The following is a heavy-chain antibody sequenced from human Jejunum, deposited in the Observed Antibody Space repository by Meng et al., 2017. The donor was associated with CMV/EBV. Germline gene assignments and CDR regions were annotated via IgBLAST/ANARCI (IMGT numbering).Heavy chain of an antibody. D-gene: IGHD3-16*01. Sequence: DIMHWVRKAQGKPLEWVSRIGWDGADTFYADSVKGRFSITRDNSENSLYLEMNRLTTEDTALYFCARGGGTGTFGFFYYGVDVWGQGTTVTVSS. CDR2: IGWDGADT. CDR1: DI. CDR3: ARGGGTGTFGFFYYGVDV. V-gene: IGHV3-43*01. J-gene: IGHJ6*02.